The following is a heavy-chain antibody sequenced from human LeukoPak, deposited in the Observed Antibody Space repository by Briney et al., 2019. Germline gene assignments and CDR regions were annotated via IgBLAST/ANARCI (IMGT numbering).Heavy chain of an antibody. D-gene: IGHD2-21*02. CDR1: GFSFWTYG. CDR2: ISDNGDSA. J-gene: IGHJ4*02. V-gene: IGHV3-23*01. Sequence: QPGGSLRLSCAASGFSFWTYGMSWVRQAPGKGLERVSSISDNGDSAYYADPVKGRFTISRDNSRYTLYLHISTLKADDTALYFCARGGNCAGGYCFPFDYWGRGTRVTVSS. CDR3: ARGGNCAGGYCFPFDY.